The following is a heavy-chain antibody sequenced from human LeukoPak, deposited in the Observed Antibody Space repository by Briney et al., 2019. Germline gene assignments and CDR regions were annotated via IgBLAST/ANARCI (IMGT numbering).Heavy chain of an antibody. D-gene: IGHD2-15*01. Sequence: PGGSLRLSCAASGFTFSSYDMNWVRQAPGKGLEWVSYISSSGSTIYYADSVKGRFTISRDNAKNSLYLQMNSLRAEDTAVYYCARDYCSGGSCYEDYWGQGTLVTVSS. CDR3: ARDYCSGGSCYEDY. V-gene: IGHV3-48*03. CDR1: GFTFSSYD. J-gene: IGHJ4*02. CDR2: ISSSGSTI.